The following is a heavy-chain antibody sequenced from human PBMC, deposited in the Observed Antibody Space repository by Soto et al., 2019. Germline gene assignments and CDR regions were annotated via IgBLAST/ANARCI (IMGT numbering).Heavy chain of an antibody. V-gene: IGHV4-31*03. CDR1: GGSISSGGYY. CDR2: IYYSGST. Sequence: QVQLQESGPGLVKPSQTLSLTCTVSGGSISSGGYYWSWIRQHPGKGLEWIGYIYYSGSTYYNPSLKSRVTPSVDTSKNQFSLKLSSVTAADTAVYYCARGVTMVRGVIHTPYFDYWGQGTLVTVSS. CDR3: ARGVTMVRGVIHTPYFDY. D-gene: IGHD3-10*01. J-gene: IGHJ4*02.